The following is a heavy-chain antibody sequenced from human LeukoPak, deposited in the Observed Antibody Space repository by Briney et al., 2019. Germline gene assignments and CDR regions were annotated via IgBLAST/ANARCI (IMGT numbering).Heavy chain of an antibody. D-gene: IGHD3-22*01. CDR3: ARDNGITMIVVVRDSLNAFDI. Sequence: PGGSLRLSCAASGFTFSSYAMSWVRQAPGKGLEWVSAISGSGGSTYYADSVKGRFTISRDNAKNSLYLQMNSLRAEDTAVYYCARDNGITMIVVVRDSLNAFDIWGQGTMVTVSS. V-gene: IGHV3-23*01. J-gene: IGHJ3*02. CDR2: ISGSGGST. CDR1: GFTFSSYA.